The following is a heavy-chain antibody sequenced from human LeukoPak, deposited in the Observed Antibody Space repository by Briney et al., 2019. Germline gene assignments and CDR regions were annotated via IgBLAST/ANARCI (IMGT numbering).Heavy chain of an antibody. CDR1: GDSISSYY. Sequence: PSETLSLTCTVSGDSISSYYWSWIRQPPGKGLEWVGYIYYSGSTNYNPSLKSRVTISVDTSKNQFSLKLSSVTAADTAVYYCARASYCSGGSCYSGYFDYWGQGTLVTVSS. CDR3: ARASYCSGGSCYSGYFDY. D-gene: IGHD2-15*01. J-gene: IGHJ4*02. CDR2: IYYSGST. V-gene: IGHV4-59*01.